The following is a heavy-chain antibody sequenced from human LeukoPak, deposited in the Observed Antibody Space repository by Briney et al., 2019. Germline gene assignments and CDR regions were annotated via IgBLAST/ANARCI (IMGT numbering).Heavy chain of an antibody. Sequence: PGGSLRLSCAASGFTFSSYSMNWVRQAPGKGLEWVSSISSSSSYIYYADSVKGRFTISRDNAKSSLYLQMNSLRAEDTAIYYCAKSWELLNFDYWGQGTLVTVSS. CDR2: ISSSSSYI. CDR1: GFTFSSYS. J-gene: IGHJ4*02. D-gene: IGHD1-26*01. CDR3: AKSWELLNFDY. V-gene: IGHV3-21*04.